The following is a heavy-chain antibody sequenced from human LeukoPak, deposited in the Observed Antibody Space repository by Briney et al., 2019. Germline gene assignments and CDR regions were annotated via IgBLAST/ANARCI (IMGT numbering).Heavy chain of an antibody. CDR1: GFTFSSYW. D-gene: IGHD5-24*01. J-gene: IGHJ4*02. CDR2: ISYDGSNK. CDR3: ARGPKRWLQPYYFDY. V-gene: IGHV3-30*03. Sequence: PGGSLRLSCAASGFTFSSYWMHWVRQAPGKGLEWVAVISYDGSNKYYADSVKGRFTISRDNSKNTLYLQMNSLRAEDTAVYYCARGPKRWLQPYYFDYWGQGTLVTVSS.